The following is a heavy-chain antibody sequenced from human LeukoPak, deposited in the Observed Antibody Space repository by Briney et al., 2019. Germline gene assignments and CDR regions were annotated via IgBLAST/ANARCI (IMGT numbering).Heavy chain of an antibody. CDR2: IIPIFGTA. CDR3: AREGRAVMIVGPISAAFDI. CDR1: GGTFSSYA. J-gene: IGHJ3*02. V-gene: IGHV1-69*01. D-gene: IGHD1-26*01. Sequence: SVKVSCKASGGTFSSYAISWVRQAPGQGLEWMGGIIPIFGTANYAQKFQGRVTITADESTSTAYMELSSLRSEDTAVYYCAREGRAVMIVGPISAAFDIWGQGTMVTVSS.